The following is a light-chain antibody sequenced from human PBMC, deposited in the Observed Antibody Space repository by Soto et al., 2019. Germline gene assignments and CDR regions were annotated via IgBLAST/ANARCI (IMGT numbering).Light chain of an antibody. CDR2: GAS. CDR3: QQYGTSPQT. J-gene: IGKJ1*01. Sequence: EIVLTQSPGTLSLSPGERTTLSCRASQSISSTYFAWYQQKPGQAPRLIIYGASSRATGIPDRFSGSGSGTDFTLTISRLEPEDFAVYYCQQYGTSPQTFGQGTRVEIK. CDR1: QSISSTY. V-gene: IGKV3-20*01.